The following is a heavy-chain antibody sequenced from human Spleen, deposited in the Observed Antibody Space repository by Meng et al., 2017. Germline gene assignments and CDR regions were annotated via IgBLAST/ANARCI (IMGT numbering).Heavy chain of an antibody. V-gene: IGHV3-11*04. CDR2: ISSSGSTI. CDR1: GFTFSDYY. J-gene: IGHJ4*02. Sequence: GESLKISCAASGFTFSDYYMSWIRQAPGKGLEWGSYISSSGSTIYYADSVKGRFTISRDNDKNSLYLQMNSLRAEDTAVYYCARDLFYDSSGYFDYWGQGTLVTVSS. D-gene: IGHD3-22*01. CDR3: ARDLFYDSSGYFDY.